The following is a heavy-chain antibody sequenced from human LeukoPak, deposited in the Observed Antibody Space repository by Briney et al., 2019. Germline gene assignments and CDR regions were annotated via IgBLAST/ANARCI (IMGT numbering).Heavy chain of an antibody. CDR3: ARDQLPHEVDYYYYGMDV. CDR2: IIPIFGTA. D-gene: IGHD2-2*01. J-gene: IGHJ6*02. Sequence: GASVKVSCKASGDTFSSYAISWVRQAPGQGLEWMGGIIPIFGTANYAQKFQGRVTITADESTSTAYMELSSLRSEDTAVYYCARDQLPHEVDYYYYGMDVWGQGTTVTVSS. V-gene: IGHV1-69*13. CDR1: GDTFSSYA.